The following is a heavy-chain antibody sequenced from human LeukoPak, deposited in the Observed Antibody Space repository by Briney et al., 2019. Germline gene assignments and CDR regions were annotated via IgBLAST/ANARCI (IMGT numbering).Heavy chain of an antibody. CDR1: GFTFSSYG. CDR3: ARERSFIAVAGTSFGY. J-gene: IGHJ4*02. D-gene: IGHD6-19*01. Sequence: GRSLRLSCAASGFTFSSYGMHWVRQAPGKGLEWVAVIWYDGSNKYYADSVKGRFTISRDNSKNTLYLQMNSLRAEDTAVYYCARERSFIAVAGTSFGYWGQGTLVTVSS. V-gene: IGHV3-33*01. CDR2: IWYDGSNK.